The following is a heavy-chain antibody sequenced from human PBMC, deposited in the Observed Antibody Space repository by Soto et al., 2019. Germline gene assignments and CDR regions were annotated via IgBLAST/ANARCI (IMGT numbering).Heavy chain of an antibody. J-gene: IGHJ6*02. Sequence: GASVKVSCKASGYTFTSYGISWVRQAPGQGLEWMGWISAYNGNTNYAQKLQGRVTMTTDTSTSTAYMELRSLRSDDTAVYYCARDLGYSSSWYSAGNYSGMDVWGQGTTVTVSS. CDR1: GYTFTSYG. V-gene: IGHV1-18*04. CDR2: ISAYNGNT. D-gene: IGHD6-13*01. CDR3: ARDLGYSSSWYSAGNYSGMDV.